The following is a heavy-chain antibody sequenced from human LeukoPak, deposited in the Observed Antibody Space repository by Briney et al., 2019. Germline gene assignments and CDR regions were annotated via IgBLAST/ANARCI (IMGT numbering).Heavy chain of an antibody. CDR3: AKWGDYDILTGYYVSDF. J-gene: IGHJ4*02. Sequence: GGSLRLSCAASGFIFRNYAMSWVRRAPGKGLEWVSAITGSGDTTYYADSVKGRFTISRDNSKNTLYVEMNTLRAEDTAVYYSAKWGDYDILTGYYVSDFWGQGTLVTVSS. D-gene: IGHD3-9*01. CDR2: ITGSGDTT. CDR1: GFIFRNYA. V-gene: IGHV3-23*01.